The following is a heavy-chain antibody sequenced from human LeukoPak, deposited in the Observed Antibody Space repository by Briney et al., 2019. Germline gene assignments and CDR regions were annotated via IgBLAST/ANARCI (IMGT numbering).Heavy chain of an antibody. J-gene: IGHJ4*02. CDR1: GFTFSNFW. D-gene: IGHD7-27*01. CDR2: IRQDGSEK. CDR3: ARVSRWGLNHNPHF. V-gene: IGHV3-7*03. Sequence: GGSLRLSCAASGFTFSNFWMSWVRQAPGKGLEWVANIRQDGSEKYYVDSVEGRFTISRDNAKNSLYLQMNSLRADDTAVYYCARVSRWGLNHNPHFWGQGTLVTVSS.